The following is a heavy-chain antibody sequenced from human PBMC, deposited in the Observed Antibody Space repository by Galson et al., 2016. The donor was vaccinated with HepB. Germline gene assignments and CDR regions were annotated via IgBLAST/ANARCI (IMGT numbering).Heavy chain of an antibody. V-gene: IGHV4-39*01. CDR2: FFDSETT. J-gene: IGHJ3*02. CDR1: GDSLNSRPYF. D-gene: IGHD2-15*01. Sequence: SETLSLTCNISGDSLNSRPYFWAWIRQSPGKGLEWIATFFDSETTYFNPSLKSRVSLSADTSKSQFFLRLTSVTAADAALYFCARHSPASALRSDAFDIWGQGTVVTVTS. CDR3: ARHSPASALRSDAFDI.